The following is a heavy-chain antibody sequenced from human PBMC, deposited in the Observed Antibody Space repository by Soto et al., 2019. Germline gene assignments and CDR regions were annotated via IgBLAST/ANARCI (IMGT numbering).Heavy chain of an antibody. J-gene: IGHJ6*02. CDR2: ISGSGGST. CDR3: AKEPMVRGSYYYYGMDV. CDR1: GFTFSSYA. Sequence: GGSLRLACAASGFTFSSYAMSWVRQAPGKGLEWVSAISGSGGSTYYADSVKGRFTISRDNSKNTLYLQMNSLRAEDTAVYYCAKEPMVRGSYYYYGMDVWGQGTTVTVSS. V-gene: IGHV3-23*01. D-gene: IGHD3-10*01.